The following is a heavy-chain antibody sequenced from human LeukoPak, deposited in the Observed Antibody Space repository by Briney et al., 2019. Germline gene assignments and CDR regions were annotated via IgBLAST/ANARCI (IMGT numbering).Heavy chain of an antibody. CDR1: GYSFTKYW. CDR2: IFPGDSDT. V-gene: IGHV5-51*01. D-gene: IGHD4-23*01. Sequence: GESLKISCKASGYSFTKYWTAWVRQMPGKGLEWMGIIFPGDSDTRYSPSFQGQVTISADKSTSTAYLQWSSLKASDTAMYYCAREGYGGNSHFDYWGQGTLVTVSS. CDR3: AREGYGGNSHFDY. J-gene: IGHJ4*02.